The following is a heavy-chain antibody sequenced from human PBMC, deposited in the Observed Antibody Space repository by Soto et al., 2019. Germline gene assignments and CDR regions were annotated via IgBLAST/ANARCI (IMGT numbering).Heavy chain of an antibody. CDR2: IYYSGST. D-gene: IGHD3-10*01. CDR1: GVSISSSSYY. J-gene: IGHJ4*02. CDR3: ATYGSGSYKYYFDY. V-gene: IGHV4-39*01. Sequence: PSETLSLTCTVSGVSISSSSYYWGWIRQPPGKGLGWIGSIYYSGSTYYNPSLKSRVTISVDTSKNQFSLKLSSVTAADTAVYYCATYGSGSYKYYFDYWGQGTLVTVSS.